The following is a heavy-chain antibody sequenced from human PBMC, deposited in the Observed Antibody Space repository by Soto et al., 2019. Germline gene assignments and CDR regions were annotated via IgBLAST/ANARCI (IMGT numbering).Heavy chain of an antibody. CDR2: ISYDGSNK. CDR1: GFTFSSYA. CDR3: AREGATYRSSSSSYYFDY. J-gene: IGHJ4*02. Sequence: GGSLRLSCAASGFTFSSYAMHWVRQAPGKGLEWVAVISYDGSNKYYADSVKGRFTISRDNSKNKLYLQMNSLRAEDTAVYYCAREGATYRSSSSSYYFDYWGQGTLVTVSS. D-gene: IGHD6-6*01. V-gene: IGHV3-30-3*01.